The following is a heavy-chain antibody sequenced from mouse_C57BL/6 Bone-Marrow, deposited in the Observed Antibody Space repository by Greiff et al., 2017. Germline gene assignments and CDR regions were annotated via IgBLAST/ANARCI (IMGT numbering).Heavy chain of an antibody. CDR2: IRNKANNHAT. D-gene: IGHD1-1*01. Sequence: EVQLVESGGGLVQPGGSMKLSCAASGFTFSDAWMDWVRQSPEKGLEWVAEIRNKANNHATYYAESVKGRLTISRDDSKSSVYLQMNSLRAEDTGIYYCITTTVVATDYWGQGTTLTVSS. CDR3: ITTTVVATDY. V-gene: IGHV6-6*01. J-gene: IGHJ2*01. CDR1: GFTFSDAW.